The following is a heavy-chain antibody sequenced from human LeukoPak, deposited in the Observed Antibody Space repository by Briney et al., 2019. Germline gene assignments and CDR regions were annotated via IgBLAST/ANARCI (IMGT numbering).Heavy chain of an antibody. J-gene: IGHJ4*02. D-gene: IGHD3-3*01. Sequence: GGSLRLSCAASGFTFSSYGMHWVRQAPGKGLEWVAVISYDGSNKYYADSVKGRFTISRDSSKNTLYLQMNSLRAEDTAVYYCAREEWYYFDHWGQGTLVTVSS. CDR2: ISYDGSNK. CDR1: GFTFSSYG. CDR3: AREEWYYFDH. V-gene: IGHV3-30*03.